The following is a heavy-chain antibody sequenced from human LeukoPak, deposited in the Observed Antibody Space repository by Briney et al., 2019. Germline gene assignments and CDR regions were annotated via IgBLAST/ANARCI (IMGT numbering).Heavy chain of an antibody. V-gene: IGHV1-46*01. Sequence: ASVKVSCKASGYTFTSYYMHWVRQAPGQGLEWMGIINPSGGSTSYAQKFQGRVTVTRDMSTSTVYMELSSLRSEDTAVYYCASSVDTAMALDYWGQGTLVTVSS. CDR3: ASSVDTAMALDY. J-gene: IGHJ4*02. D-gene: IGHD5-18*01. CDR2: INPSGGST. CDR1: GYTFTSYY.